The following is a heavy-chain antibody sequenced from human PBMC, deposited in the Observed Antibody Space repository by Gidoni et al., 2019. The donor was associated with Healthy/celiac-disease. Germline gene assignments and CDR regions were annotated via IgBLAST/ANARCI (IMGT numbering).Heavy chain of an antibody. CDR2: ISSSSSYI. D-gene: IGHD1-7*01. CDR1: GFTFSSYS. J-gene: IGHJ4*02. CDR3: ARETTSQERPFDY. V-gene: IGHV3-21*01. Sequence: EVQLVESGGGLVKPGGSLRLSCAASGFTFSSYSMNWVRQAPGKGLEWVSSISSSSSYIYYADSVKGRFTISRDNAKNSLYLQMNSLRAEDTAVYYCARETTSQERPFDYWGQGTLVTVSS.